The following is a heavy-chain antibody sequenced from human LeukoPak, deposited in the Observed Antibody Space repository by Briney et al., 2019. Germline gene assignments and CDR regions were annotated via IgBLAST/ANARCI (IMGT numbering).Heavy chain of an antibody. J-gene: IGHJ4*02. CDR3: AREREHGFGY. V-gene: IGHV6-1*01. CDR1: GDSVSSNSVA. CDR2: TYYRAKWYI. Sequence: SQTLSLTCAVSGDSVSSNSVAWNWIRQTPSRGLEWLGRTYYRAKWYIEYAESVRSRMTINADTSKNQFSLQVNSVSPEDTAVYYCAREREHGFGYWGQGTLVTVSS. D-gene: IGHD1/OR15-1a*01.